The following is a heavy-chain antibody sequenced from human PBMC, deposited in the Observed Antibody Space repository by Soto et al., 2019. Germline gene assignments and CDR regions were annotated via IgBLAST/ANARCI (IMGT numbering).Heavy chain of an antibody. D-gene: IGHD4-17*01. J-gene: IGHJ6*03. CDR2: IYYSGST. CDR1: GGSISSSSYY. V-gene: IGHV4-39*01. Sequence: SETLSLTCTVSGGSISSSSYYWGWIRQPPGKGLEWIGSIYYSGSTYYNPSLKSRVTISVDTSKNQFSLKLSAVTAADTAVYYCACTRSAYGEPWYYMDVWGKGTTVTVSS. CDR3: ACTRSAYGEPWYYMDV.